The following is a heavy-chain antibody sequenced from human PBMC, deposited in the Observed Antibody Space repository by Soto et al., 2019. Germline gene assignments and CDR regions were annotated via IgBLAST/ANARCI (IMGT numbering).Heavy chain of an antibody. J-gene: IGHJ6*02. V-gene: IGHV3-53*01. CDR2: IYSGGGT. D-gene: IGHD2-2*01. CDR3: ARDVGVYGMDV. Sequence: GGSLRLSCAASGFTVSSNHMSWVRQAPGKGLEWVSVIYSGGGTYYADSVKGRFTISRDISKNTLYLQMNSLRAEDTAVYYCARDVGVYGMDVWGQGTTVTVSS. CDR1: GFTVSSNH.